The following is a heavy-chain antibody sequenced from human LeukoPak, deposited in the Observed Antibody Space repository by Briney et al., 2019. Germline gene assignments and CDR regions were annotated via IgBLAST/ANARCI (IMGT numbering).Heavy chain of an antibody. CDR2: ISYDGSNK. D-gene: IGHD2-15*01. Sequence: GGSLRLSCAASGFTFSSYAMHWVRQAPGKGLEWVAVISYDGSNKYYADSVKGRFTISRDNSKNTLYLQMNSLRAEDTAVYYCAREVVAWGQGTLVTVSS. V-gene: IGHV3-30-3*01. CDR1: GFTFSSYA. CDR3: AREVVA. J-gene: IGHJ5*02.